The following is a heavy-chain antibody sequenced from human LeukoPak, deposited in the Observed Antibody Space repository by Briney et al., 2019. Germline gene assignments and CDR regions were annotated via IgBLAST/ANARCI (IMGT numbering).Heavy chain of an antibody. CDR3: ARAKAGNAPHEDKFDY. Sequence: ASVKVSCKASGYTFTSYYMHWVRQAPGQGLEWMGIINPSGGSTSYAQKIQGRVTMTRDTSTSTVYMELSSLRSEDTAVYYCARAKAGNAPHEDKFDYWGQGTLVIVSS. J-gene: IGHJ4*02. CDR2: INPSGGST. V-gene: IGHV1-46*01. CDR1: GYTFTSYY. D-gene: IGHD2-15*01.